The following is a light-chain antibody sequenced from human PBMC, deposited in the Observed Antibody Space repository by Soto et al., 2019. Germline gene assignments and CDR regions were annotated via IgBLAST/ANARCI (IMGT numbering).Light chain of an antibody. CDR2: DAS. CDR3: QQYNSYWSWT. V-gene: IGKV1-5*01. CDR1: QSISSW. J-gene: IGKJ1*01. Sequence: DIQMTQSPSTLSASVGDRVTITCRASQSISSWLAWYQQKPGKAPKLLIYDASSLESGVPSRFSGSGSGTEFTIIISSMQPDDFATYYCQQYNSYWSWTFGQGTKVDI.